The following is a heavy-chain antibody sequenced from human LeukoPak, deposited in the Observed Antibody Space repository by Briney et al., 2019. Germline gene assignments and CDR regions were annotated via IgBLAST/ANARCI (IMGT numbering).Heavy chain of an antibody. CDR2: ISAYNGNT. Sequence: GASVKVSCKASGYTFTIYGISWVRQAPGQGLEWMGWISAYNGNTNYAQKLQGRVTMTTDTSTSTAYMELRSLRSDDTAVHYCASSSSGPGNYYFDYWGQGTLVTVSS. V-gene: IGHV1-18*01. CDR3: ASSSSGPGNYYFDY. J-gene: IGHJ4*02. D-gene: IGHD6-19*01. CDR1: GYTFTIYG.